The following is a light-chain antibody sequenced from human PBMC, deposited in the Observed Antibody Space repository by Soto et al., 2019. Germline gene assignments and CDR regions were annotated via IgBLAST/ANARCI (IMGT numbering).Light chain of an antibody. Sequence: QSALTQPSSVSGSPGQSITISCRGTTSDIGRYNFVSWYQQHPGKAPKLIIYEVTVRPSGLSNRFSASKSGTTASLTISGLQDEDEAVYYCSSHTSSTYWVFGGGTKLTVL. CDR3: SSHTSSTYWV. J-gene: IGLJ3*02. V-gene: IGLV2-14*01. CDR2: EVT. CDR1: TSDIGRYNF.